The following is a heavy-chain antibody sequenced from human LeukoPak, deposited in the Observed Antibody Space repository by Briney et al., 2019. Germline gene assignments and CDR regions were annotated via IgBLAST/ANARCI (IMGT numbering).Heavy chain of an antibody. Sequence: SETLSLTCTVSGGSISSYYWSWVRQPPGKGLEWIGYIYYSGSTNYNPSLKSRVTISVDTSKNQFSLKLSSVTAADTAVYYWARGIHTPPAFGELPTYYFDYWGQGTLVTVSS. CDR1: GGSISSYY. CDR2: IYYSGST. D-gene: IGHD3-10*01. J-gene: IGHJ4*02. CDR3: ARGIHTPPAFGELPTYYFDY. V-gene: IGHV4-59*08.